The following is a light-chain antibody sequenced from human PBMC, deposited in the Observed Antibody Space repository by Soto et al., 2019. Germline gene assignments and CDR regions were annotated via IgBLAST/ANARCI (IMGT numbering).Light chain of an antibody. CDR3: QQRSNWPLSS. CDR1: QSVSSY. V-gene: IGKV3-11*01. CDR2: DAS. Sequence: EIVLTQSPATLSLSPGERATLSCRARQSVSSYLAWYQQKPGQAPRLLIYDASNRATGIPARFSGSGSGTDFTLTISSLEPEAFAVYYCQQRSNWPLSSFGQGTKLEIK. J-gene: IGKJ2*01.